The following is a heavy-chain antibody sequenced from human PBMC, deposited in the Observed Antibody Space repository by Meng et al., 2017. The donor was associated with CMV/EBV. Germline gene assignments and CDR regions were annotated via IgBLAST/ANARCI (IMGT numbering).Heavy chain of an antibody. V-gene: IGHV4-4*07. CDR2: IYTSGST. D-gene: IGHD6-19*01. Sequence: VQLQESGPGLVKPVASLYLTCTVSGGSISSYYWSWIRQPAGEGLEWIGRIYTSGSTNYNPSLKSRVTMSVDTSKNQFSLKLSSVTAADTAVYYCARDSSGWYPHFDYWGQGTLVTVSS. CDR1: GGSISSYY. CDR3: ARDSSGWYPHFDY. J-gene: IGHJ4*02.